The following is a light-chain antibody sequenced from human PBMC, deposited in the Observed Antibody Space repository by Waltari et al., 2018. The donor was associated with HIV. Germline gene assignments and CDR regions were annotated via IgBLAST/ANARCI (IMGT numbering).Light chain of an antibody. CDR2: STN. CDR1: SGSVSTTYH. Sequence: QTVVTQEPSFSVSPGGTVTLTWGLSSGSVSTTYHPSWYQQIPGQAPRTLIYSTNTRSSGVPDRFSGSILGNKAALTITGAQADDESDYYCVLYMGSGISVFGGGTKLTVL. V-gene: IGLV8-61*01. CDR3: VLYMGSGISV. J-gene: IGLJ2*01.